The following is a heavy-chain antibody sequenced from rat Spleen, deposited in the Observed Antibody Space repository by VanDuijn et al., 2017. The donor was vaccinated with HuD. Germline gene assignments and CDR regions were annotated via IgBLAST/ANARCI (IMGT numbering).Heavy chain of an antibody. CDR1: GFTFSNYG. V-gene: IGHV5-27*01. CDR3: TGGGYPYYVMDA. J-gene: IGHJ4*01. D-gene: IGHD1-11*01. CDR2: ITNSGGST. Sequence: EVQLVESGGGLVQPGRSLKLSCAASGFTFSNYGMAWVRQAPTKGLEWVASITNSGGSTYYRDSVKGRFTISRDNAKSTLYLQMESLRSEDTATYYCTGGGYPYYVMDAWGQGASVTVSS.